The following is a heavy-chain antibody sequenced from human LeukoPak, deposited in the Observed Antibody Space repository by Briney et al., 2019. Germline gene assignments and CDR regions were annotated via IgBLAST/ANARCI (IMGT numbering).Heavy chain of an antibody. CDR3: ARVEYSSGWYEDY. Sequence: SETLSLTCAVYGGSFSGYYWSWIRQPPGKGLEGIGEINHSGSTNYNPSLKSRVTISVDTSKNQFSLKLSSVTAADTAVYYCARVEYSSGWYEDYWGQGTLVTVSS. V-gene: IGHV4-34*01. CDR1: GGSFSGYY. CDR2: INHSGST. J-gene: IGHJ4*02. D-gene: IGHD6-19*01.